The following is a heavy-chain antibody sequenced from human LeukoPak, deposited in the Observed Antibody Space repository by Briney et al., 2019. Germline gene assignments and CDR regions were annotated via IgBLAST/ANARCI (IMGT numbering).Heavy chain of an antibody. J-gene: IGHJ4*02. D-gene: IGHD4-23*01. V-gene: IGHV4-61*02. CDR1: GDSIGSGDYY. CDR3: VRVDNGGNYFDY. Sequence: SETLSLTCTVSGDSIGSGDYYWSWIRQPAGKGLEWIGRISSSGSTYYNPSLKSRLTISADTSKNQFSLRLSSVTAADTAVYYCVRVDNGGNYFDYWGQGTLVTVSS. CDR2: ISSSGST.